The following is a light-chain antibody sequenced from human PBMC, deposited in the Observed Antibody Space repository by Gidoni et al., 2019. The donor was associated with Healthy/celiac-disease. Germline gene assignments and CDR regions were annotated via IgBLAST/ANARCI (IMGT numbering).Light chain of an antibody. CDR3: QQSYSTPRS. CDR2: AAS. CDR1: QSISSY. J-gene: IGKJ2*04. Sequence: DIQLTPSPSSLSASVGDRVTITCRTSQSISSYLYWYQQKPGKAPKLLIYAASSLQSGVPSRFSGSGSGTDFTLTISSLQPEDFATYYCQQSYSTPRSFGQGTKLEIK. V-gene: IGKV1-39*01.